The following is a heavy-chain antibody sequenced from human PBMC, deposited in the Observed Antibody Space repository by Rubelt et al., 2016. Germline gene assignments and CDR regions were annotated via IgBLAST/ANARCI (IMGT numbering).Heavy chain of an antibody. V-gene: IGHV3-23*01. J-gene: IGHJ4*02. CDR3: AKVVVITMVRGPIDY. CDR2: NGVST. D-gene: IGHD3-10*01. Sequence: NGVSTYYADSVKGRFTISRDNSKNTLYLQMNSLRAEDTAAYYCAKVVVITMVRGPIDYWGQGTLVTVPS.